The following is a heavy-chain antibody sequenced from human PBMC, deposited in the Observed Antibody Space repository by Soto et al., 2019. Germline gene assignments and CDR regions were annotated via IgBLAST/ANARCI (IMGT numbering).Heavy chain of an antibody. J-gene: IGHJ4*02. CDR1: GYTFISYY. Sequence: QVQLVQSGAEVKKPGASVKVSCRASGYTFISYYIHWVRQAPGQGLEWMGLINPSDAYTDYAQKFQGRVTLARDTSPSIVYMELSSLRSEDTAIYYCAGDHVDTPMTNFDYGGQGTLVTVSS. CDR2: INPSDAYT. CDR3: AGDHVDTPMTNFDY. D-gene: IGHD5-18*01. V-gene: IGHV1-46*01.